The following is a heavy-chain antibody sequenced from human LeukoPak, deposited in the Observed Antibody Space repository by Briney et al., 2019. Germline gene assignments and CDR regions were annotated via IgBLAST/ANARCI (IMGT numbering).Heavy chain of an antibody. CDR2: ISANTGKI. CDR1: GYSFATYG. J-gene: IGHJ4*02. V-gene: IGHV1-18*01. Sequence: ASVKVSCKASGYSFATYGFCWVRQAPGHGLEWMGWISANTGKIGYAQKFQGRVTMTTDTSTSTAYMELRSLRPDDTAVYYCAKVAGDRMDYWGQGTLLTVSS. D-gene: IGHD6-13*01. CDR3: AKVAGDRMDY.